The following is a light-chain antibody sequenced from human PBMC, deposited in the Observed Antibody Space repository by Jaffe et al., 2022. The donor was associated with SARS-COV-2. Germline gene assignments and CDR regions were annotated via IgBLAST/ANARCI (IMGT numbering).Light chain of an antibody. Sequence: QSVVTQPPSASGTPGQRVAISCSGSTSNIGINLVDWYQQVPGAAPKLLFYSSNQRPSGVPDRFSASKSGTSASLAISGLQSEDEADYYCAVWDDSLNGFVFGTGTKVTVL. CDR3: AVWDDSLNGFV. J-gene: IGLJ1*01. CDR1: TSNIGINL. V-gene: IGLV1-44*01. CDR2: SSN.